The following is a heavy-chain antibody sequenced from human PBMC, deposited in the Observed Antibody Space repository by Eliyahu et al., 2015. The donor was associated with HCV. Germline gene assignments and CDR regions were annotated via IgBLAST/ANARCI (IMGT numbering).Heavy chain of an antibody. D-gene: IGHD4-23*01. Sequence: QVQLVESGGGVIQPGRSLRLSGAASGFTFXXYGMHWVRQAPGKGLEWVAVISYDGSNKYYADSVKXRFTISRDNSKNTLYLQMNSLRAEDTAVYYCAKDQHGYGGNSHLFDYWGQGTLVTVSS. CDR2: ISYDGSNK. J-gene: IGHJ4*02. CDR1: GFTFXXYG. CDR3: AKDQHGYGGNSHLFDY. V-gene: IGHV3-30*18.